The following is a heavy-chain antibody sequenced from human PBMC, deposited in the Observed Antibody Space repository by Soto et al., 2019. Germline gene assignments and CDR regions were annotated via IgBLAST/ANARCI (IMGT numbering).Heavy chain of an antibody. CDR1: GYTFTSYY. J-gene: IGHJ4*02. Sequence: QVQLVQSGAEVKKPGASVKVSCKASGYTFTSYYLHWVRQAPGQGLEWMGIIKPSGGSTSYAQKFKGSVPMTRATSTSTVYMELSSLRSEDTAVYYCARAIATVTFDYWGKGTLVTVSS. D-gene: IGHD5-12*01. CDR2: IKPSGGST. V-gene: IGHV1-46*01. CDR3: ARAIATVTFDY.